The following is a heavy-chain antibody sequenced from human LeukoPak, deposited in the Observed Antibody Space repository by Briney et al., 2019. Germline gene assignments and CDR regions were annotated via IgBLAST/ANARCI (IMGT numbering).Heavy chain of an antibody. Sequence: SETLSLTCTVSGGSISSYYWSWIRQPPGKGLEWIGYIYYSGSTNYNPSLKSRVTISVDTSKNQFSLKLSSVTAADTAVYYCARVVYGDYANWFDPWGQGTLVTVSS. CDR2: IYYSGST. D-gene: IGHD4-17*01. V-gene: IGHV4-59*01. CDR1: GGSISSYY. CDR3: ARVVYGDYANWFDP. J-gene: IGHJ5*02.